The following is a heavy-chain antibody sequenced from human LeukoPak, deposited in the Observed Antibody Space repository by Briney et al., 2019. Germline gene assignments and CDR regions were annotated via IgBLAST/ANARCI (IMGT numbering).Heavy chain of an antibody. CDR1: GYKFTNYW. J-gene: IGHJ4*02. V-gene: IGHV5-51*01. D-gene: IGHD1-26*01. CDR2: IYPGDSDT. CDR3: AKDRPLYSGSQHFDF. Sequence: GESLKISCKGSGYKFTNYWIAWVRQMPGQGLEWLGIIYPGDSDTRYSPSFQGQVTISADKSISTAYLQLSSLKASDTAMYYCAKDRPLYSGSQHFDFWGQGTLVTVSS.